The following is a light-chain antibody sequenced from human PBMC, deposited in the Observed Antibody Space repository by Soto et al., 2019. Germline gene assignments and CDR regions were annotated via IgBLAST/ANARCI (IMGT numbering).Light chain of an antibody. Sequence: EIVLTQSPVTLSVSPGERATLSCRASQSVSTNLAWYQQKPGQAPRLLIYGASTRASGIPARFSGSGSGTEFTLTISSLQSEDFAFYYCQQYNNWPGWTFGQGTKVDIK. CDR2: GAS. V-gene: IGKV3-15*01. J-gene: IGKJ1*01. CDR1: QSVSTN. CDR3: QQYNNWPGWT.